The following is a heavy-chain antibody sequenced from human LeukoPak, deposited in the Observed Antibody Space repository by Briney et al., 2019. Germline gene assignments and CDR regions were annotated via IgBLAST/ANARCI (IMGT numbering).Heavy chain of an antibody. CDR2: TYYRSKWYN. Sequence: SQILSLTCAISGDSVSSNSAAWNWIRQSPSRGLEWLGRTYYRSKWYNDYAVSVKSRITINPDTSNNQFSLQLNSVTPEDTAVYYCARLGYDTPDVDYWGQGTLVTVSS. D-gene: IGHD5-12*01. J-gene: IGHJ4*02. CDR1: GDSVSSNSAA. CDR3: ARLGYDTPDVDY. V-gene: IGHV6-1*01.